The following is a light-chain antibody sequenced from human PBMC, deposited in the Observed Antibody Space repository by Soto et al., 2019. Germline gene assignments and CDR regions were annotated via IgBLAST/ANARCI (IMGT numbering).Light chain of an antibody. J-gene: IGKJ1*01. CDR2: PAS. V-gene: IGKV3-15*01. Sequence: EIVMTQSPATLSVSAGQISTLACRASQSVSTNLDWYQQKPVQSPRLLIYPASTRPTGVPARFSGSGSGTEFTITISSMKYEDFEVYYCQQYNNWTKMFGQGTKVDIK. CDR3: QQYNNWTKM. CDR1: QSVSTN.